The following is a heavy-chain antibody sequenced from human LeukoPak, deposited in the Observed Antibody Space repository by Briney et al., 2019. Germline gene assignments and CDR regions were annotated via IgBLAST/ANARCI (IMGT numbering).Heavy chain of an antibody. CDR1: GFIFNNYW. D-gene: IGHD6-19*01. Sequence: PPGGSLRLSCAASGFIFNNYWMHWVRQTPGEGPLWLSRINGDGSSISYMHSVQGRFIISRDNAKNTLYLQMNSLRAEDTAVYYCTRQWHTPSDYWGQGTLVTVSS. CDR3: TRQWHTPSDY. CDR2: INGDGSSI. V-gene: IGHV3-74*01. J-gene: IGHJ4*02.